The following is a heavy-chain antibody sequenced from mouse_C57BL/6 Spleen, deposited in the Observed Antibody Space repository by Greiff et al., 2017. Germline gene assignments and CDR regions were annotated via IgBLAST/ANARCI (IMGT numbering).Heavy chain of an antibody. V-gene: IGHV3-6*01. CDR3: ASRYYGDDRAGFAY. CDR2: ISYDGSN. J-gene: IGHJ3*01. CDR1: GYSITSGYY. Sequence: ESGPGLVKPSQSLSLTCSVTGYSITSGYYWNWIRQFPGNKLEWMGYISYDGSNNYNPSLKNRISITRDTSKNPFFLKLNSVTTEDTATYYGASRYYGDDRAGFAYWGQGTLVTVSA. D-gene: IGHD2-2*01.